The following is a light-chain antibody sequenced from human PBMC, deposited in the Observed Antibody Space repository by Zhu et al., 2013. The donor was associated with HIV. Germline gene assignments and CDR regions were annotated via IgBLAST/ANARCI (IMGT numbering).Light chain of an antibody. CDR1: QSVGSNF. J-gene: IGKJ3*01. Sequence: ETVLTQSPGTLSLSPGERATLSCRASQSVGSNFLAWYQQKPGQAPRLLIYGASSRATGIPERFSGSGSGTDFTLTISRLEPEDFAVYYCQQYGSSPPLFTFGPGTKVDIK. CDR2: GAS. V-gene: IGKV3-20*01. CDR3: QQYGSSPPLFT.